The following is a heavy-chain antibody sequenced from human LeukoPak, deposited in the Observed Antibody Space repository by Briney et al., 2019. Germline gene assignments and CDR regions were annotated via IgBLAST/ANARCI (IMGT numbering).Heavy chain of an antibody. CDR2: ISSSSSYI. Sequence: PGRSLRLSCAASGFTFSSYSMNWVRQAPGKGLEWVSSISSSSSYIYYADSVKGRFTISRDNAKNSLYLQMNSLKTEDTAVYYCTTAQYYYGSGLTYWGQGTLVTVSS. V-gene: IGHV3-21*03. CDR3: TTAQYYYGSGLTY. J-gene: IGHJ4*02. CDR1: GFTFSSYS. D-gene: IGHD3-10*01.